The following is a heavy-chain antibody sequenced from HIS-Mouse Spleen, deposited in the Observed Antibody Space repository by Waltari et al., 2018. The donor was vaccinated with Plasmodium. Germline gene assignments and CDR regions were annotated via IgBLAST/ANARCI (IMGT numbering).Heavy chain of an antibody. CDR2: IKQDGSEK. D-gene: IGHD6-13*01. CDR1: GFPSRSFW. CDR3: ASSWYWYFDL. Sequence: EVQLVASGGGFAQPGGSLSRSCAASGFPSRSFWMSGVRQAPGKGLEWVANIKQDGSEKYYVDSGKGRCTISRDNAKNSLYLQMNSLRAEDTAVYYCASSWYWYFDLWGRGTLVTVSS. V-gene: IGHV3-7*01. J-gene: IGHJ2*01.